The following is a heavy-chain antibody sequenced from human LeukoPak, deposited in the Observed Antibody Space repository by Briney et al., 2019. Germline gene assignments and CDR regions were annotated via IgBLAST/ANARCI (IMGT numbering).Heavy chain of an antibody. CDR2: IYYSGSI. D-gene: IGHD5-12*01. CDR1: GGSLSSSSYY. Sequence: SDTLSLICTVSGGSLSSSSYYWGWIRQPPGSGLEWVGSIYYSGSIYYNPSLKSRVTISVDTSKNQFSLKLSSVTAADTAVYYCASRPHVDIVATSYYFDYWGQGTLVTVSS. V-gene: IGHV4-39*01. CDR3: ASRPHVDIVATSYYFDY. J-gene: IGHJ4*02.